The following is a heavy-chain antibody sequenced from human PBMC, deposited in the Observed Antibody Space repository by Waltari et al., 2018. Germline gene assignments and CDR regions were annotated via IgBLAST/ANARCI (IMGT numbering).Heavy chain of an antibody. CDR1: GYTFTSYG. D-gene: IGHD2-15*01. Sequence: QVQLVQSGAEVKKPGASVKVSCQASGYTFTSYGISWVRQAPGQGLEWMGWISAYNGNTNYAQKLQGRVTMTTDTSTSTAYMELRSLRSDDTAVYYCAASSPGYCSGGSCYSDAFDIWGQGTMVTVSS. CDR2: ISAYNGNT. V-gene: IGHV1-18*01. J-gene: IGHJ3*02. CDR3: AASSPGYCSGGSCYSDAFDI.